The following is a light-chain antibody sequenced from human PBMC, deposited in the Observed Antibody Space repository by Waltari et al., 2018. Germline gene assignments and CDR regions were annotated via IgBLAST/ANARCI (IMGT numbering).Light chain of an antibody. CDR1: TTYVGGYNY. CDR2: DVT. V-gene: IGLV2-14*01. J-gene: IGLJ1*01. Sequence: QSALTQPASVSGSPGQSIAISCTGTTTYVGGYNYVSWYQQHPGKAPKLLLYDVTNRPSGVSNRFSGSKSCNTASLTISGLQAEDEADYYCSSFRSDHTYVFGSGTEVTVL. CDR3: SSFRSDHTYV.